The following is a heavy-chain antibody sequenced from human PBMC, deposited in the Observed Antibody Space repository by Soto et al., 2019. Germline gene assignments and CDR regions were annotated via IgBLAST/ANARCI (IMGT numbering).Heavy chain of an antibody. J-gene: IGHJ3*02. CDR3: ARTSLVAGPYAFDI. CDR1: GGSISSGDYY. D-gene: IGHD2-15*01. V-gene: IGHV4-30-4*01. CDR2: IYYRGST. Sequence: QVQLQESGPGLVKPSQTLSLTCTVSGGSISSGDYYWSWIRQPPGKGLGWIGYIYYRGSTYYNPSLKSRVTIAVDTSQNQFSLKLSSVTAADTAVYYCARTSLVAGPYAFDICGQGTMVTVSS.